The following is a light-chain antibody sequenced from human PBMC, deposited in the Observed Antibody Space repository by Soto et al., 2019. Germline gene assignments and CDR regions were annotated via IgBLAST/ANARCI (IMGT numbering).Light chain of an antibody. V-gene: IGKV1-5*03. Sequence: DIQMTQSPSTLSGSVGDRVTITCRASQTISSWLAWYQQKPGKAPKLLIYKASTLKSGVPSRFSGSRSGTEFTLSISSLQPDDFATHSCQHYNSYSEAFGQGTKVELK. CDR2: KAS. CDR1: QTISSW. J-gene: IGKJ1*01. CDR3: QHYNSYSEA.